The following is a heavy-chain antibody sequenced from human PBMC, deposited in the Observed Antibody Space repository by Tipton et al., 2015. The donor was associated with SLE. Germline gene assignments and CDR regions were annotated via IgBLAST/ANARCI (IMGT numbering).Heavy chain of an antibody. CDR3: ARQRLVQGGDYFDD. J-gene: IGHJ4*02. V-gene: IGHV4-59*11. CDR1: GGSIGTHY. Sequence: TLSLTCTVSGGSIGTHYWSWIRQPPGKGLEWIGYIYYSGSTNYNPSLKSRVTMSVDTSKNQFSLKLSSVTAADTAVYYCARQRLVQGGDYFDDWGQGSLVTVSA. CDR2: IYYSGST. D-gene: IGHD6-25*01.